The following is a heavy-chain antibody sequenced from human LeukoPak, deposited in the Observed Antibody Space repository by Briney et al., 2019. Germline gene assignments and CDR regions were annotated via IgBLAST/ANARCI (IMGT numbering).Heavy chain of an antibody. CDR3: ARDTPPGTAPTRGYYYYMDV. Sequence: GASVKVSFKASGYTFTGYYRHWVRQAPGQGLEWMGWINPNSGGTNYGQKFQGRVTMIRDTSISTAYMELRRLRSDDTAVYYCARDTPPGTAPTRGYYYYMDVWGKGPTVTVSS. J-gene: IGHJ6*03. CDR1: GYTFTGYY. CDR2: INPNSGGT. V-gene: IGHV1-2*02. D-gene: IGHD1-26*01.